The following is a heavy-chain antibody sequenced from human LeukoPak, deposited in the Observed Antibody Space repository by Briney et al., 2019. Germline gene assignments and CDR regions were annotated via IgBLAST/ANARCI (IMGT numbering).Heavy chain of an antibody. CDR1: GFTFSIYT. D-gene: IGHD1-26*01. CDR3: VRDLTIVGVAQVHH. J-gene: IGHJ5*02. CDR2: ISTNSGTI. Sequence: GGSLRLSCAASGFTFSIYTMNWVRQAPGRGLEWISYISTNSGTIWYADSVKGRFSISRDNAKNSLFLHMNSLRAEDTAVYYCVRDLTIVGVAQVHHWGQGTLVTVSS. V-gene: IGHV3-48*01.